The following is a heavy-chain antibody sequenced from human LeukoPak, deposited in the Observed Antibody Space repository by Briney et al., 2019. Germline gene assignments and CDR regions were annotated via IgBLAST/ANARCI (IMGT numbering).Heavy chain of an antibody. Sequence: PGGSLRLSCAASGFTFNTYSMNWVRQAPGKGLEWVSCISSSSGYIYYADSVKGRFTISRDNAKNSLYLQMNSLRAEDTAVYYCARGRGYCSSTSCYLIDFWGQGTLVTVSS. J-gene: IGHJ4*02. CDR3: ARGRGYCSSTSCYLIDF. CDR1: GFTFNTYS. CDR2: ISSSSGYI. V-gene: IGHV3-21*01. D-gene: IGHD2-2*01.